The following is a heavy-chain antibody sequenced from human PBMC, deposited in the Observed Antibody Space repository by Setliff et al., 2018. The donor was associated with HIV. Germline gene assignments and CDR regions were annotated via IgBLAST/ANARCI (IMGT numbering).Heavy chain of an antibody. Sequence: LSLTCTVFGGSINSDSYYWTWIRQPAGKGLEWIGHIHTSGSTNYNPSLKSRVTISIDTSKDQFSLKLRSATATDTALYYCARVSSSYYFLGAFDSWGQGTLVTVSS. V-gene: IGHV4-61*09. CDR3: ARVSSSYYFLGAFDS. D-gene: IGHD6-13*01. J-gene: IGHJ4*02. CDR2: IHTSGST. CDR1: GGSINSDSYY.